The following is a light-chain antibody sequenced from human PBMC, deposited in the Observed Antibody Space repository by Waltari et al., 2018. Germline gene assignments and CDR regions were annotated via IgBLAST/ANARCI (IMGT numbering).Light chain of an antibody. V-gene: IGKV4-1*01. Sequence: DIVMTQSPDSLAVSLRERATINFTSSQSLFYSSPKNNSLAWYQPQPGQPPKLLIYWASAREAGVPDRFSDSGSGTDFTLTISTLQAEDVAVYYCQQYYDIPYTFGRGTKLEIQ. J-gene: IGKJ2*01. CDR3: QQYYDIPYT. CDR2: WAS. CDR1: QSLFYSSPKNNS.